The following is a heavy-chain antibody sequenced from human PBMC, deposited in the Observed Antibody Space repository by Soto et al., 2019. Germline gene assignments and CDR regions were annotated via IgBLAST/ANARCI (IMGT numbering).Heavy chain of an antibody. D-gene: IGHD3-16*01. Sequence: PSETLSLTCTVSGGSISSGGYYWSWIRQHPGKGLEWIGYIYYSGSTYYNPSLKSRVTISVDTSKNQFSLKLSSVTAADTAVYYCALLLRPKSLYTPYYYYGMDVWGQGTTVTVSS. CDR1: GGSISSGGYY. CDR2: IYYSGST. CDR3: ALLLRPKSLYTPYYYYGMDV. J-gene: IGHJ6*02. V-gene: IGHV4-31*03.